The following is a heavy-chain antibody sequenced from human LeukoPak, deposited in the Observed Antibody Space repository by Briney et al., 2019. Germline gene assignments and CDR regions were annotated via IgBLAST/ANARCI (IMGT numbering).Heavy chain of an antibody. D-gene: IGHD2-15*01. CDR3: AKYPGRGSYYGMDV. CDR2: ISGSGGST. CDR1: GYTFSSYA. Sequence: GGSLRLSCAASGYTFSSYAMSWARQAPGKGLVWVSAISGSGGSTYYADSVKGRFTISRDNSKNTLYLQMNSLRAEDTAVYYCAKYPGRGSYYGMDVWGQGTTVTVSS. V-gene: IGHV3-23*01. J-gene: IGHJ6*02.